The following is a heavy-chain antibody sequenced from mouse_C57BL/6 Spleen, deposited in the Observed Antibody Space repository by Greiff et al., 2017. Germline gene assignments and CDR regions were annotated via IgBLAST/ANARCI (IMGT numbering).Heavy chain of an antibody. Sequence: QVQLQQSGPELVKPGASVKISCKASGYAFSSSWMNWVKQRPGKGLEWIGRIYPGDGDTNYNGKFKGKATLTADKSSSTAYMHLSSLASEDSAVYFCARGGYYAMGDWGQGTSVTVSS. CDR2: IYPGDGDT. V-gene: IGHV1-82*01. J-gene: IGHJ4*01. CDR3: ARGGYYAMGD. CDR1: GYAFSSSW.